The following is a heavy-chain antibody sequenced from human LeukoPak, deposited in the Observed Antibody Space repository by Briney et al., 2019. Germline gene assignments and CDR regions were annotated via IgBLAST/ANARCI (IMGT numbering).Heavy chain of an antibody. CDR2: IYTSGST. Sequence: PSETLSLTCTVSGGSISSYYWSWIRQPAGKGLEWIGRIYTSGSTNYNPSLKSRVTMSVDTSNNQFSLKLSSVTAADTAIYYCARGNSDRFPPYMDYWGQGILVTVSS. J-gene: IGHJ4*02. CDR1: GGSISSYY. D-gene: IGHD2-21*01. V-gene: IGHV4-4*07. CDR3: ARGNSDRFPPYMDY.